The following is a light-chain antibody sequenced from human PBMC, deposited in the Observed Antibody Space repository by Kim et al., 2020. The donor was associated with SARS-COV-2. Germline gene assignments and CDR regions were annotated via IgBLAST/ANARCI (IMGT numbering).Light chain of an antibody. CDR3: SSYTSSSTVV. CDR1: SSDVGGSNY. J-gene: IGLJ2*01. V-gene: IGLV2-14*03. Sequence: QSITISCTATSSDVGGSNYVSWCQQHPGKAPKLMIYDVSNRPSGVSNRFSGSKSCNTASLTISGLQGEDEAAYYCSSYTSSSTVVFGGGTQLTVL. CDR2: DVS.